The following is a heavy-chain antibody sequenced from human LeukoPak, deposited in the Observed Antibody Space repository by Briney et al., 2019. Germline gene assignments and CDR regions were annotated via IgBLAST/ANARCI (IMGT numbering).Heavy chain of an antibody. CDR3: ARDRMKSGSYYFDY. V-gene: IGHV3-48*01. CDR1: AFTFSDYS. J-gene: IGHJ4*02. D-gene: IGHD1-26*01. Sequence: GGSLRLSCAASAFTFSDYSMNWVRQAPGKGLEWVSYISGKSSTIYYADSEKGRFTISRDNAKNSMYLQMNSLRAEDTAVYYCARDRMKSGSYYFDYWGPGTLVTVSS. CDR2: ISGKSSTI.